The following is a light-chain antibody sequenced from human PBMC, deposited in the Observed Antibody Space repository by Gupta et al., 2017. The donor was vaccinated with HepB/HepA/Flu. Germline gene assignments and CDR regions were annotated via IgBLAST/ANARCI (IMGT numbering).Light chain of an antibody. Sequence: EIVLTQSPGTLSLSPGERATLSCRASRSISSTFLAWYQQKPGQAPRLLISGASSRATGIPDGFSGSGSGTDFTLSISRLEAEDFAVYYCQQYGDSPLTFGGGTKVEIK. CDR2: GAS. CDR3: QQYGDSPLT. V-gene: IGKV3-20*01. J-gene: IGKJ4*01. CDR1: RSISSTF.